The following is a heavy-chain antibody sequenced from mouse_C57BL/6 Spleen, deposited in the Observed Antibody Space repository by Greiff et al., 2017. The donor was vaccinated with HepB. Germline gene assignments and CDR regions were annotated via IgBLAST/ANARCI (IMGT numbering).Heavy chain of an antibody. D-gene: IGHD2-3*01. Sequence: EVQLQQSGAELVRPGASVKLSCTASGFNIKDYYMYWVKQRPEQGLEWIGRIDPEDGDTEYAPKFQGKVTMTADTSSNPAYLQLSSLTSEATAVYYCTTFDGYYPWFAYWGQETLVTVSA. CDR1: GFNIKDYY. V-gene: IGHV14-1*01. J-gene: IGHJ3*01. CDR2: IDPEDGDT. CDR3: TTFDGYYPWFAY.